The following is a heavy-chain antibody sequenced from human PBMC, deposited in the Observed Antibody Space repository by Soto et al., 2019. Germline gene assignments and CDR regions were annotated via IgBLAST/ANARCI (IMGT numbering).Heavy chain of an antibody. Sequence: SVKVSCKASGGTFSNYAINWVRQAPGQGLEWMGGIIPLFGTPNYAQKFQGRVTFTAHKSTSTAYMELRSLRSDDTAVYYCARGWETAGTTTPFAYWGQGTLVTVSS. J-gene: IGHJ4*02. V-gene: IGHV1-69*06. CDR1: GGTFSNYA. D-gene: IGHD1-26*01. CDR2: IIPLFGTP. CDR3: ARGWETAGTTTPFAY.